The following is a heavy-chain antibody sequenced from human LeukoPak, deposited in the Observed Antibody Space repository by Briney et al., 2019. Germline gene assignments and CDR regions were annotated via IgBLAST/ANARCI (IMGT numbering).Heavy chain of an antibody. CDR3: ASRIAVAGNDSAVLDY. J-gene: IGHJ4*02. Sequence: PSETLSLTCTVSGGSISSGGYYWSWIRQHPGKGLEWIGYIYYSGSTYYNPSLKSRVTISVDTSKNQFSLKLSSVTAADTAVYYCASRIAVAGNDSAVLDYWGQGTLVTVSS. D-gene: IGHD6-19*01. CDR1: GGSISSGGYY. CDR2: IYYSGST. V-gene: IGHV4-31*03.